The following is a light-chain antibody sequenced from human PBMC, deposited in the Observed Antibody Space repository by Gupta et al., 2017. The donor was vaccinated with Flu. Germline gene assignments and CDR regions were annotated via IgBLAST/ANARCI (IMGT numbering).Light chain of an antibody. V-gene: IGKV3-11*01. CDR2: DAS. J-gene: IGKJ1*01. CDR1: QSVSDC. CDR3: HQRTNWPGT. Sequence: GERATLSCRASQSVSDCLAWYQQKPGQAPRLLIYDASNRASGVPARFSGTGSGTDFTLTISSLEPEDFAVYFCHQRTNWPGTFGQGTKVEV.